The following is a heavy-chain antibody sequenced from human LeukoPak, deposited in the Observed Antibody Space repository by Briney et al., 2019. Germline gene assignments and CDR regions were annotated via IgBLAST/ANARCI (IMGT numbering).Heavy chain of an antibody. CDR1: GGSISSGGYY. CDR3: AKDLNYYGSGLNYYYGMDV. V-gene: IGHV4-31*03. J-gene: IGHJ6*04. CDR2: IYYSGST. D-gene: IGHD3-10*01. Sequence: SETLSLTCTVSGGSISSGGYYWSWIRQHPGKGLEWIGYIYYSGSTYYNPSLKSRVTISVDTSKNQFSLKLSSVTAAAPAVYYRAKDLNYYGSGLNYYYGMDVWGKGTTVTVSS.